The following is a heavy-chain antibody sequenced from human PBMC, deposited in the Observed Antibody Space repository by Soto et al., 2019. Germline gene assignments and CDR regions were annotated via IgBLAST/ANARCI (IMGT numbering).Heavy chain of an antibody. V-gene: IGHV3-74*03. J-gene: IGHJ4*02. CDR1: GLTFRSYW. Sequence: EVQLVESGGGLVQPGASLRLSCAASGLTFRSYWMHWVRQAPGKGLVWVSRINTDGSVAMYVDSVTGRFTISRANAKNTLYLHMNSLRAEDTAVYYCLKDMQLSSLDSWGQGTLVTVSS. D-gene: IGHD2-15*01. CDR2: INTDGSVA. CDR3: LKDMQLSSLDS.